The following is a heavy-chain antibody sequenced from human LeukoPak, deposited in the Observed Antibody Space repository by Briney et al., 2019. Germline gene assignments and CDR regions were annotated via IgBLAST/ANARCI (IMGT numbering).Heavy chain of an antibody. CDR3: ARDYRSTFDY. CDR2: ISSSGTTI. V-gene: IGHV3-11*01. CDR1: GFTFSDYY. Sequence: GGSLRLSCAASGFTFSDYYMSWIRQAPGKGLEWVSYISSSGTTISYTDSVKGRFTIPRDNVKNSLYLQMNSLRAEDTAVYYCARDYRSTFDYWGQGTLVTVSS. D-gene: IGHD1-26*01. J-gene: IGHJ4*02.